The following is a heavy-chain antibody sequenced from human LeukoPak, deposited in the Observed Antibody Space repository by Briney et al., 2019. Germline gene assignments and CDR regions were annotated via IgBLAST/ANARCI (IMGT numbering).Heavy chain of an antibody. V-gene: IGHV1-2*02. CDR1: GYTFTGYY. CDR3: ARVDADCGDYALAFDI. Sequence: ASVKVSCKASGYTFTGYYMHWVRQAPGQGLEWMGWINPNSGGTNYAQKFQGRVTMTRDTSISTAYMELSRLRSDDTAVYYCARVDADCGDYALAFDIWGQGTMVTVSS. D-gene: IGHD4-17*01. J-gene: IGHJ3*02. CDR2: INPNSGGT.